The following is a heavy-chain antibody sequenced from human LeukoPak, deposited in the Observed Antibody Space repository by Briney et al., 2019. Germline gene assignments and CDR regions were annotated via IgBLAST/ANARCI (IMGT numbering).Heavy chain of an antibody. CDR1: GYTFTSYG. CDR3: ARAANYDFWSGYLGSHKAAFDY. Sequence: ASVKVSCKASGYTFTSYGISWVRQAPGQGLEWMGWISAYNGNTNYAQKLQGRVTMTTDTSTGTAYMELRSLRSDDTAVYYCARAANYDFWSGYLGSHKAAFDYWGQGTLVTVSS. V-gene: IGHV1-18*01. D-gene: IGHD3-3*01. J-gene: IGHJ4*02. CDR2: ISAYNGNT.